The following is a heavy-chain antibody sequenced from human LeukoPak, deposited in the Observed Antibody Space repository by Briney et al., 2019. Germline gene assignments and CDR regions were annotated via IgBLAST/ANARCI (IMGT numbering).Heavy chain of an antibody. D-gene: IGHD3-22*01. CDR3: ARDYYYDSSGYLPPGY. Sequence: GGSLRLSCAASGFTFDDYGMSWVRQAPGKGLEWVSGINWNGGSTGYADSVKGRFTISSDNAKNSLYLQMNSLRAEDTAVYYCARDYYYDSSGYLPPGYWGQGTLVTVSS. J-gene: IGHJ4*02. V-gene: IGHV3-20*04. CDR1: GFTFDDYG. CDR2: INWNGGST.